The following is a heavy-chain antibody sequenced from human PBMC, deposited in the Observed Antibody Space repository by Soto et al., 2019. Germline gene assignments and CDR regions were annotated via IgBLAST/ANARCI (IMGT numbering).Heavy chain of an antibody. J-gene: IGHJ4*02. V-gene: IGHV6-1*01. D-gene: IGHD4-17*01. CDR2: TYYRSKWYT. CDR1: GDKVSSTSAG. Sequence: SQTLSLTCAISGDKVSSTSAGWDWIRQSPSRGLEWLGRTYYRSKWYTDYEVSVKSRITINADTSKNQFSLQLNSVTPEDTAVYYCARVDGDYDLLIRRYYFDYWGQGTLVTVSS. CDR3: ARVDGDYDLLIRRYYFDY.